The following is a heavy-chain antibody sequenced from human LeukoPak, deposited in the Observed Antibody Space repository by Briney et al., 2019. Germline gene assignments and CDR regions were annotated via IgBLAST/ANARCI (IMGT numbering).Heavy chain of an antibody. D-gene: IGHD6-13*01. CDR2: IYHSGST. V-gene: IGHV4-38-2*02. J-gene: IGHJ4*02. Sequence: SETLSLTCTVSGYSISSGYYWGWIRQPPGKGLEWIGSIYHSGSTYYNPSLKSRVTISVDTSKNQFSLKLSSVTAADTAVYYCARDSGHSSLGYWGQGTLVTVSS. CDR1: GYSISSGYY. CDR3: ARDSGHSSLGY.